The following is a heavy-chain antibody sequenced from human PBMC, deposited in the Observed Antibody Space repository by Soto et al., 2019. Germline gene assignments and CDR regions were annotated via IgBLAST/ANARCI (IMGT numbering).Heavy chain of an antibody. D-gene: IGHD3-3*01. J-gene: IGHJ6*02. CDR1: GYTFTSYD. V-gene: IGHV1-8*01. CDR3: ARDYDFWSGESRYYYYYGMDV. CDR2: MNPNSGNT. Sequence: QVPLVQSGAEVKKPGASVKVSCKASGYTFTSYDINWVRQATGQGLEWMGWMNPNSGNTGYAQKFQGRVTMTRNTSISTAYMELSSLRSEDTAVYYCARDYDFWSGESRYYYYYGMDVWGQGTTVTVSS.